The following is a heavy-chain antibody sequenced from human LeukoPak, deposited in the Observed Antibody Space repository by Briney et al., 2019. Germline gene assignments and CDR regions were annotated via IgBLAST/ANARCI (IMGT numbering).Heavy chain of an antibody. CDR2: INHSGST. Sequence: SETLSLTCAVYGGSFSGYYWSWIRQPPGKGLEWIGEINHSGSTNYNPSLKSRVTISVDTSKNQFSLKLSSVTAADTAVYYCARGASLYPMGYWGQGTLVTVSS. CDR1: GGSFSGYY. J-gene: IGHJ4*02. CDR3: ARGASLYPMGY. V-gene: IGHV4-34*01. D-gene: IGHD2-2*01.